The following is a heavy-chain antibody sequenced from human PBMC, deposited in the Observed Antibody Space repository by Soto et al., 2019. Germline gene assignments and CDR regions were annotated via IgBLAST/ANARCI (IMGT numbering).Heavy chain of an antibody. J-gene: IGHJ5*02. CDR3: ATVEGGQLEEGGERYSSSWYDWFDP. CDR1: GYTLTELS. V-gene: IGHV1-24*01. CDR2: FDPEDGET. D-gene: IGHD6-13*01. Sequence: ASVKVSCTVSGYTLTELSMHWVRQAPGKGLEWMGGFDPEDGETIYAQKFQGRVTMTEDTSTDTAYMELSSLRSEDTAVYYCATVEGGQLEEGGERYSSSWYDWFDPWGQGTLVTVSS.